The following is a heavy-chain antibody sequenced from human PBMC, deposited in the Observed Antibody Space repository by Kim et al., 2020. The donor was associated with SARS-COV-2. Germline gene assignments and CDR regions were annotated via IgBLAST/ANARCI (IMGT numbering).Heavy chain of an antibody. V-gene: IGHV4-34*01. CDR2: SS. D-gene: IGHD2-15*01. Sequence: SSNYNRALKSRVTISVDTSMNQFSLKLSYVAAADTAVYYCARPVGGKFDPWGQGTLVTVSS. CDR3: ARPVGGKFDP. J-gene: IGHJ5*02.